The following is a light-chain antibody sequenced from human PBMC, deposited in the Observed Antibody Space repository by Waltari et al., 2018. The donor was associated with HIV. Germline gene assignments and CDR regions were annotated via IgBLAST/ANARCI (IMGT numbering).Light chain of an antibody. CDR1: NSNVGISY. J-gene: IGLJ3*02. V-gene: IGLV1-47*01. CDR3: AAWDYSLSGWV. Sequence: QSVLTQPPSASGTTGQRVTISCSGRNSNVGISYVNWYQQRPGTTPKLVIYGINQRPSGVPDRFSGSKSGTSVSLVISGIRSEDEADYYCAAWDYSLSGWVFGGGTKLTVL. CDR2: GIN.